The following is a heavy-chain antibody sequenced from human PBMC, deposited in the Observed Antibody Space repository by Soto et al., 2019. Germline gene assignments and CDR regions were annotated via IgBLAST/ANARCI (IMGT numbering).Heavy chain of an antibody. CDR2: ISWNSGSI. Sequence: EVQLVESGGGLVQPGRSLRLSCAASGFTFDDYAMHWVRQAPGKGLEWVSGISWNSGSIGYADSVKGRFTISRDNGKNSLFRQMNSLRAEDTALYYLAKAKRGGYGDLPRGIYFDYWGQGTLVTVSS. CDR1: GFTFDDYA. CDR3: AKAKRGGYGDLPRGIYFDY. D-gene: IGHD4-17*01. V-gene: IGHV3-9*01. J-gene: IGHJ4*02.